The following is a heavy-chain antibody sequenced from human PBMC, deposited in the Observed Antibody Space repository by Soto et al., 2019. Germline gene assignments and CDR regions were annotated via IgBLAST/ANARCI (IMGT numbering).Heavy chain of an antibody. D-gene: IGHD1-26*01. Sequence: RSMRRNCPASGFPCSNYCMHWVRQAPGKGLEWVAIIWHDGNNKYYADSVRGRFIISRDNSKNRLYLQMNSLRAEDTAVYYCASDLAGASDSYGLDGWAQGTPVTVAS. CDR3: ASDLAGASDSYGLDG. J-gene: IGHJ6*02. V-gene: IGHV3-33*01. CDR2: IWHDGNNK. CDR1: GFPCSNYC.